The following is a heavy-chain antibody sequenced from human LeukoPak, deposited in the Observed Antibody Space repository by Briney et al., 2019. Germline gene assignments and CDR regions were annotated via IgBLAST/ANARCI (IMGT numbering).Heavy chain of an antibody. Sequence: PSETLSLTCTVSGGSISSSSYYWGWIRQPPGKGLEWIGSIYYSGSTYYNPSLKSRVTISVDTSKNQFSLKLSSVTAADTAVYYCARHTIWYSSYDFLTHSGWYRDPQAFDYWGQGTLVTVSS. V-gene: IGHV4-39*01. CDR2: IYYSGST. CDR3: ARHTIWYSSYDFLTHSGWYRDPQAFDY. D-gene: IGHD5-12*01. J-gene: IGHJ4*02. CDR1: GGSISSSSYY.